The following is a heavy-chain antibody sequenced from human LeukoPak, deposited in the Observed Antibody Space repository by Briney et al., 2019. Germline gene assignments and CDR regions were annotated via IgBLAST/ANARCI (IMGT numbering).Heavy chain of an antibody. CDR1: GGSISSGSYY. Sequence: SQTLSLTCTVSGGSISSGSYYWRWIRQPSGKGLEWIGRIYTSGSTNYNPSLKSRVTISVDTSKNQFSLKLSSVTAADTAVYYCATEAETYKAWFDPWGQGTLVTVSS. D-gene: IGHD1-1*01. J-gene: IGHJ5*02. V-gene: IGHV4-61*02. CDR3: ATEAETYKAWFDP. CDR2: IYTSGST.